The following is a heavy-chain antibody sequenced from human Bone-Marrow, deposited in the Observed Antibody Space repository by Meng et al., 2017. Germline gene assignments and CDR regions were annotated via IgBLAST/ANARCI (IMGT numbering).Heavy chain of an antibody. V-gene: IGHV4-4*02. J-gene: IGHJ2*01. CDR3: ARVRVEYWYFDL. CDR2: IYHSGST. CDR1: GGSISSSNL. Sequence: VKPQGSGPGRVKPVGIRSLACAVSGGSISSSNLWRWVRQPPGKGLEWIGEIYHSGSTNYNPSLKSRVTISVDKSKNQFSLKLSSVTAADTAVYYCARVRVEYWYFDLWGRGTLVTVSS.